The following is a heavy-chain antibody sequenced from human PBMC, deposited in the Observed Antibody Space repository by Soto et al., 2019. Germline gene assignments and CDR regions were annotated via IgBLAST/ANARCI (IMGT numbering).Heavy chain of an antibody. Sequence: ASVKVSCKASGYTFTSYDINWVRQATGQGLEWMGWMNPNSGNTGYAQKFQGRVTMTRNTSISTAYMELSSLRSEDTAVYYCASVVGATNWFDPWGQGTLVTVSS. CDR2: MNPNSGNT. V-gene: IGHV1-8*01. D-gene: IGHD1-26*01. CDR3: ASVVGATNWFDP. J-gene: IGHJ5*02. CDR1: GYTFTSYD.